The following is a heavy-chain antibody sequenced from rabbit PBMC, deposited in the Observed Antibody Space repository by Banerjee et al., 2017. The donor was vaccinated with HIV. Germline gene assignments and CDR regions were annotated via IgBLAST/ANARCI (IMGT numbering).Heavy chain of an antibody. CDR3: ARADADVGYGAAL. V-gene: IGHV1S40*01. CDR2: ICVGSGDNT. J-gene: IGHJ4*01. Sequence: QSLEESGGGLVKPGASLTLTCTASGFSFSSSYWICWVRQAPGKGLEWIACICVGSGDNTASASWAKGRFTISKTSSTTVTLQMTSLTAADTATYFCARADADVGYGAALWGPGTLVTVS. D-gene: IGHD7-1*01. CDR1: GFSFSSSYW.